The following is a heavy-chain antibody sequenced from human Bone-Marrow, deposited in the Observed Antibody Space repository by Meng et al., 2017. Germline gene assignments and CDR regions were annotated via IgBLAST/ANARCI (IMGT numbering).Heavy chain of an antibody. CDR1: GGSISSYY. Sequence: LSCTVSGGSISSYYWSWIRQPPGKGLEWIGYIYYSGSTNYNPSLKSRVTISVDTSKNQFSLKLSSVTAADTAVYYCARAKRLGPSMIFDYWGQGTLVTVSS. CDR3: ARAKRLGPSMIFDY. CDR2: IYYSGST. V-gene: IGHV4-59*01. D-gene: IGHD2/OR15-2a*01. J-gene: IGHJ4*02.